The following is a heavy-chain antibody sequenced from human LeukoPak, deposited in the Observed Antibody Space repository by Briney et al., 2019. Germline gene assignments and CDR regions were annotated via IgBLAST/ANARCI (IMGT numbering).Heavy chain of an antibody. CDR2: IYSGGST. J-gene: IGHJ4*02. V-gene: IGHV3-53*01. D-gene: IGHD3-22*01. Sequence: GGSPRLSCAASGFTVSSNYVSWVRQAPGKGLEWVSVIYSGGSTYYADSVKGRFTISRDNSKNTLCLQMNSLRAEDTAVYYCARDGGSGYSYYFDYWGQGTLVTVSS. CDR1: GFTVSSNY. CDR3: ARDGGSGYSYYFDY.